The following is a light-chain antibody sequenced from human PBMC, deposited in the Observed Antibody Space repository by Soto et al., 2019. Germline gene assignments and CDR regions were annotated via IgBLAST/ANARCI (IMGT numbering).Light chain of an antibody. J-gene: IGLJ1*01. CDR1: SSDVGAYNY. CDR3: SSYTYSSTHV. CDR2: DVN. V-gene: IGLV2-14*01. Sequence: QSVLTQPASVSGSPGQSITISCTGTSSDVGAYNYVSWYQQHPGKAPKLMIYDVNNRPSGVSNRFSGSKSGNTASLTISGLQAEDEGDYYCSSYTYSSTHVFGTGTKLTVL.